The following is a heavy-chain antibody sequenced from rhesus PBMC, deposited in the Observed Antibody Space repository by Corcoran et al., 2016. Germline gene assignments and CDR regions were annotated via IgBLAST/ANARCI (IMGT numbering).Heavy chain of an antibody. Sequence: EVRRVESGGGLVKPGGSLRLSCAASGFSFSDYYIGWVRQATGKGPEWVGFIKKKANGGTAEYAASMKGRFTSSRDDSKRIASLQMNSLKTEYTAVYYCTRRAGVTNFDYWGQGVLVTVSS. CDR3: TRRAGVTNFDY. CDR1: GFSFSDYY. D-gene: IGHD3-34*01. V-gene: IGHV3-116*02. J-gene: IGHJ4*01. CDR2: IKKKANGGTA.